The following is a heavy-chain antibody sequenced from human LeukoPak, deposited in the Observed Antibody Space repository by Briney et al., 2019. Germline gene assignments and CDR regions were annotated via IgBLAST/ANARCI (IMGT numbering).Heavy chain of an antibody. CDR3: ARAIAAAEPVDFDY. D-gene: IGHD6-13*01. J-gene: IGHJ4*02. CDR2: MSPNSGDT. Sequence: ASVKVSCKASGYTFTSYDINWVRHATGQGLEWMGWMSPNSGDTGYAQKFQGRVTITRDTSASTAYMELSSLRSEDTAVYYCARAIAAAEPVDFDYWGQGTLVTVSS. CDR1: GYTFTSYD. V-gene: IGHV1-8*01.